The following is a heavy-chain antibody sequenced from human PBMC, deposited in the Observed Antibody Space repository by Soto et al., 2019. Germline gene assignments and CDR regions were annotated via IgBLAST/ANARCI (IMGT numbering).Heavy chain of an antibody. Sequence: PSETLSLTCTASGGSISSYYWSWIRQPPGKGLEWIGYIYYSGSTNYNSSLKSRVTISVDTSKNQLSLKLSSVTAADTAVYYCARATYYYDSSGYYGYYFDYWGPGTLVTVSP. V-gene: IGHV4-59*01. CDR3: ARATYYYDSSGYYGYYFDY. CDR2: IYYSGST. CDR1: GGSISSYY. D-gene: IGHD3-22*01. J-gene: IGHJ4*02.